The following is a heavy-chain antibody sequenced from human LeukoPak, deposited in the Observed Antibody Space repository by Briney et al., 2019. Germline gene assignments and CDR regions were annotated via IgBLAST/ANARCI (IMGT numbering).Heavy chain of an antibody. CDR2: INPNSGGT. CDR1: GYTFTGYY. V-gene: IGHV1-2*02. J-gene: IGHJ4*02. Sequence: SSVNVSCKASGYTFTGYYMHWVRQAPGQGLEWMGWINPNSGGTNYAQKFHDRVTMTRDTSISTAYLELSRLRSDDTAVYYCASDLWGTGTTGDYWGQGTLVTVSS. D-gene: IGHD1-14*01. CDR3: ASDLWGTGTTGDY.